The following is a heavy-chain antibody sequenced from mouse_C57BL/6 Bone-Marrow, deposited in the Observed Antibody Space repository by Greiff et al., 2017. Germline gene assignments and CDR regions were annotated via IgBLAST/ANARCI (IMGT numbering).Heavy chain of an antibody. CDR2: FHPYNDDT. CDR3: ARHYYGSSYYAMDY. CDR1: GYTFTTYP. J-gene: IGHJ4*01. V-gene: IGHV1-47*01. Sequence: VQLQHSGAELVKPGASVKMSCKASGYTFTTYPIEWMKQNHGKSLEWIGNFHPYNDDTKYNEKFKGKATLTVEKSSSTVYLELSRLTSDDSAVYYCARHYYGSSYYAMDYWGQGTSVTVSS. D-gene: IGHD1-1*01.